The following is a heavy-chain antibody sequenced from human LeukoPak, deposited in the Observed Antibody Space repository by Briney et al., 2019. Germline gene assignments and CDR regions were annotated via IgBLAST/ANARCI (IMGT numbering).Heavy chain of an antibody. CDR2: IYYNGST. J-gene: IGHJ2*01. Sequence: SETLSLTCTVSGGSISSYYWSWIRQPPGKGLEWIGYIYYNGSTNYNPSLKSRVIISVDTSKNQFSLKLSSVTAADTAVYYCARQRYFDLWGRGTLVTVSS. CDR1: GGSISSYY. CDR3: ARQRYFDL. V-gene: IGHV4-59*08.